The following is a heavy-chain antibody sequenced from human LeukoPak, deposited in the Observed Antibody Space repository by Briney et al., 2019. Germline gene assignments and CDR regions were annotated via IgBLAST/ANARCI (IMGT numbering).Heavy chain of an antibody. CDR1: GYTFTGYY. V-gene: IGHV1-2*02. CDR3: ARGRYNYDILTADY. Sequence: ASVKVSCKASGYTFTGYYMHWVRQAPGQGLEWMGWINPNSGGTNYAQKFQGRVTMTRDTSISTAYMELSRLRSDDTAVYYCARGRYNYDILTADYWGQGTLVTVSS. D-gene: IGHD3-9*01. J-gene: IGHJ4*02. CDR2: INPNSGGT.